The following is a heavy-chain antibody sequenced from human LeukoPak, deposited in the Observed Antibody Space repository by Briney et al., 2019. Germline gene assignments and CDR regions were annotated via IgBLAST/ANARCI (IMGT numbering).Heavy chain of an antibody. V-gene: IGHV1-3*03. Sequence: ASVKVSCKASGYTFTNYAMHWVRQAPGQRLEWMGWINTGNGNTKYSQEFQGRVTITRDTSANTAYMELSSLRSEDTAVYYCATDLGISTAYCSWGQGTLVTVSS. D-gene: IGHD3-22*01. CDR3: ATDLGISTAYCS. CDR2: INTGNGNT. J-gene: IGHJ5*02. CDR1: GYTFTNYA.